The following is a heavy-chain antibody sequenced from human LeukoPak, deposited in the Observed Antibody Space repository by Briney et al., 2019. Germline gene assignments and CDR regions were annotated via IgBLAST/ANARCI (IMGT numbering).Heavy chain of an antibody. J-gene: IGHJ4*02. CDR3: ARCKDYGAHLSSFH. D-gene: IGHD4-17*01. CDR2: IEYDGSNK. CDR1: GFTFSHYA. Sequence: QPGGSLRLSCAASGFTFSHYAFHWVRQAPGKGLEWVALIEYDGSNKFYADSLKDRFTISRDNSKNTLFLQMNSLRSDDTAVYYCARCKDYGAHLSSFHWGQGTLVTVSS. V-gene: IGHV3-30*04.